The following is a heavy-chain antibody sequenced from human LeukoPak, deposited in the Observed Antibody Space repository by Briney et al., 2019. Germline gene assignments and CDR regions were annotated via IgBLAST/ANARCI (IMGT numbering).Heavy chain of an antibody. CDR2: IKEDGSEK. J-gene: IGHJ4*02. CDR1: GFSFSGYW. Sequence: GGSLRLSCAASGFSFSGYWMTWVRQAPGKGLEWVANIKEDGSEKYYADFVKGRFTISRDNAKNSLYLQMNSLRAEDTAVYYCAGDSGTYYYDSSGYKDYWGQGTLVTVSS. V-gene: IGHV3-7*03. CDR3: AGDSGTYYYDSSGYKDY. D-gene: IGHD3-22*01.